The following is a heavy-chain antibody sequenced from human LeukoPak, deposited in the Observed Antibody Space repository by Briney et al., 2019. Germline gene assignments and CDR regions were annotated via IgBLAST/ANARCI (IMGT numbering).Heavy chain of an antibody. CDR1: GGSISSSSYY. V-gene: IGHV4-39*07. CDR3: ARELGPLWELLSPHGTNPSPDY. CDR2: IYYSGST. Sequence: SETLSLTCTVSGGSISSSSYYWGWIRQPPGKGLEWIGSIYYSGSTYYNPSLKSRVTISVDTSKNQFSLKLSSVTAADAAVYYCARELGPLWELLSPHGTNPSPDYWGQGTLVTVSS. J-gene: IGHJ4*02. D-gene: IGHD1-26*01.